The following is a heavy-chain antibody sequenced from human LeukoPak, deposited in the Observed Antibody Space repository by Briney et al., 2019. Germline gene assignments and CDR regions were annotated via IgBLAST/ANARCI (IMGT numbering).Heavy chain of an antibody. CDR2: IYNSTTT. D-gene: IGHD5-24*01. V-gene: IGHV4-59*08. CDR3: ARLGRFDGYIFDY. CDR1: GGSIRGTY. Sequence: SETLSLTCTVAGGSIRGTYWSWIRQTPVKGLEWIAYIYNSTTTNYNPSLKRRVTISVDTSKNLVSLNLTSVTAADTAVYYCARLGRFDGYIFDYWGQGTLVTVSS. J-gene: IGHJ4*02.